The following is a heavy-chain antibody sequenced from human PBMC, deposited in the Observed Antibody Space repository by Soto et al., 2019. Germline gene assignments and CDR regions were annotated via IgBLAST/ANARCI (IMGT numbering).Heavy chain of an antibody. CDR1: GFPFSTYG. CDR3: VGGQYYFDY. Sequence: QVQLVESGGGVVQPGRSLRLSCAASGFPFSTYGMHWVREGPGKGLEWVAVISYDGSNKFYADSVKGRFTISRDNSKNTLYLQMNGLRSEDTALYYCVGGQYYFDYRGQGTLVTVSS. V-gene: IGHV3-30*03. CDR2: ISYDGSNK. D-gene: IGHD3-10*01. J-gene: IGHJ4*02.